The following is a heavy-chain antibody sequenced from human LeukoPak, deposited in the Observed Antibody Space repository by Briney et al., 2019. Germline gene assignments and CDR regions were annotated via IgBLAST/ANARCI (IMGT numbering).Heavy chain of an antibody. D-gene: IGHD4-17*01. CDR1: GGTFSSYT. J-gene: IGHJ6*03. Sequence: GASVKVSCKASGGTFSSYTISWVRQAPGQGLEWMGRIIPILGIANYAQKFQGRVTITADKSTSTAYMELSSLRSEDTAVYYCARDREDGNYYYYYMDVWGKGTTVTVSS. CDR3: ARDREDGNYYYYYMDV. CDR2: IIPILGIA. V-gene: IGHV1-69*04.